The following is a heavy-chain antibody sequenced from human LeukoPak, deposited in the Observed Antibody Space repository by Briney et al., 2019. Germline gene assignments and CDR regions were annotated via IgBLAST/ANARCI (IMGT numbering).Heavy chain of an antibody. Sequence: SQTLSLTCAIYGGSFGTHSWSWIRQPPGKGLEWVGEINQSGSTNYSPSLKSRVTISVDTSKNQFSVRLRSVTAADTAVYYCARQPALTHSHFDYWGQGTLVTVSS. V-gene: IGHV4-34*01. J-gene: IGHJ4*02. CDR3: ARQPALTHSHFDY. CDR1: GGSFGTHS. CDR2: INQSGST.